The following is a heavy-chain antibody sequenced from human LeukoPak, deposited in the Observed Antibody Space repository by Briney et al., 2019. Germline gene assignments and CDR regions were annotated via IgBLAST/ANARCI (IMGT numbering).Heavy chain of an antibody. CDR3: ARIGDKATMDY. CDR2: IDTSGATT. D-gene: IGHD5-24*01. V-gene: IGHV3-23*01. CDR1: EFTFSSHG. J-gene: IGHJ4*02. Sequence: GGSLRLSCAASEFTFSSHGMKWVRQAPGEGLEWVSAIDTSGATTYYGDSVKGRFTISRDNSRNTLYLQMSSLRVEDTAVYYCARIGDKATMDYWGQGTPVTVSS.